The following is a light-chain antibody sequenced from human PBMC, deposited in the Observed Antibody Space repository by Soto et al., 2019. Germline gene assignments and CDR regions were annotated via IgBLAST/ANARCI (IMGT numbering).Light chain of an antibody. Sequence: EIVLTQSPATLSLSPGERATLSCRASQTVGSFLAWYQHKPGQAPRLLIYNTSKRANGIPARFSGSGSGTDFTLTISSLEPEDFAVYYCQQRYNWPPLTFGGGTKVE. V-gene: IGKV3-11*01. J-gene: IGKJ4*01. CDR1: QTVGSF. CDR2: NTS. CDR3: QQRYNWPPLT.